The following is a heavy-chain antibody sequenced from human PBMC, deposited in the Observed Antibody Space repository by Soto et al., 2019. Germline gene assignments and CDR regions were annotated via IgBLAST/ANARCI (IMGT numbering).Heavy chain of an antibody. D-gene: IGHD3-16*01. J-gene: IGHJ1*01. CDR3: ARWGTTGGLDV. V-gene: IGHV3-30*19. Sequence: ESGGGVVQPGTSLRVSWVGSVFTFRSYVIHWVRQAPGKGLEWVALTSYDGSDKYYDDSVRGRFTISRDNSRNTVDLQMDSPRREDTALDYCARWGTTGGLDVWGQGTLVSV. CDR1: VFTFRSYV. CDR2: TSYDGSDK.